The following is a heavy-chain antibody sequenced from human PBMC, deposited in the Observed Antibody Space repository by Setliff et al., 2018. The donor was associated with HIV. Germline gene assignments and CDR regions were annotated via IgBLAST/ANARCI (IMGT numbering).Heavy chain of an antibody. CDR2: ISSSSSYI. V-gene: IGHV3-21*01. CDR3: ARLEYYYDSSGTYSADY. CDR1: GFTLSSYS. D-gene: IGHD3-22*01. Sequence: PGGSLRLSCAASGFTLSSYSMNWVRQAPGKGLEWVSSISSSSSYIYYADSVKGRFTISRDNAKNSLYLQMNSLRAEDTAVYYCARLEYYYDSSGTYSADYWGQGTLVTVSS. J-gene: IGHJ4*02.